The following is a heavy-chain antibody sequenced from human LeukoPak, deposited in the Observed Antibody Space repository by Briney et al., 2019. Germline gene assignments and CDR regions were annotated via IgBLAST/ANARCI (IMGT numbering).Heavy chain of an antibody. J-gene: IGHJ5*02. D-gene: IGHD2-2*01. CDR1: GGSISSSGYY. V-gene: IGHV4-39*07. Sequence: PSETLSLTCTVSGGSISSSGYYWGWIRQPPGKGLEWIGSIYFSGSTYYNPSLSSRVTISVDRSKNQFSLKLSSVTAADTAVYYCARGEGTGYCSSTSCWSAPADYSQRFDPWGQGTLVTVSS. CDR3: ARGEGTGYCSSTSCWSAPADYSQRFDP. CDR2: IYFSGST.